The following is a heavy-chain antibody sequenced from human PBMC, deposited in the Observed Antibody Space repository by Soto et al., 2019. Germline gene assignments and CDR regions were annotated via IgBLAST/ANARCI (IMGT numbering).Heavy chain of an antibody. CDR1: GFTFDDYD. D-gene: IGHD4-17*01. CDR2: INWKSGDI. J-gene: IGHJ6*02. V-gene: IGHV3-9*01. Sequence: PGGSLRLSCAASGFTFDDYDMHWVRQAPGKGLEWVSGINWKSGDIGYADSVKGRFSFSRDNAKNSPYLQMNSLRVEDTAFYYCTRDRYGDYGMDVWGQGTTVTVSS. CDR3: TRDRYGDYGMDV.